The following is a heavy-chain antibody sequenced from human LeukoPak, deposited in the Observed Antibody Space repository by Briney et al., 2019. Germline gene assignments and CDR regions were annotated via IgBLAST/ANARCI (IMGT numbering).Heavy chain of an antibody. Sequence: KSGGSLRLSCAASGFTFSSYSMNWVRQAPGKGLEWVSSISSSSSYIYYAASVKGRFTISRDNAKNSLYLQMNSLRAEDTAVYYCARGRFGEFAIDYWGQGTLVTVSS. J-gene: IGHJ4*02. CDR1: GFTFSSYS. V-gene: IGHV3-21*01. CDR2: ISSSSSYI. D-gene: IGHD3-10*01. CDR3: ARGRFGEFAIDY.